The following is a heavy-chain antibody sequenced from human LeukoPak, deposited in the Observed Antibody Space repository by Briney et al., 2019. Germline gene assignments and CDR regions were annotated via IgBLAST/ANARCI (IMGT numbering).Heavy chain of an antibody. D-gene: IGHD5/OR15-5a*01. Sequence: PGGSLRLSCVASGFTFSRYGMHWVRQAPGKGLEWVSVIYSGGSTYYADSVKGRFTISRDNSKNTLYLQMNSLRAEDTAVYYCAREVKGCSVADLWGRGTLVTVSS. CDR3: AREVKGCSVADL. J-gene: IGHJ2*01. V-gene: IGHV3-NL1*01. CDR1: GFTFSRYG. CDR2: IYSGGST.